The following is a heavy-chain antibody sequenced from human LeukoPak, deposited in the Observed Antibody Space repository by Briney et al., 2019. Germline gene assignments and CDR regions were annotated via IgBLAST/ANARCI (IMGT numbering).Heavy chain of an antibody. CDR2: IYYSGST. V-gene: IGHV4-39*01. J-gene: IGHJ3*02. Sequence: SETLSLTCAVSGGSISSSSYYWGWIRQPPGKGLEWIASIYYSGSTYYNPSLKSRATISVDTSKNQFSLKLSSVTAADTAVYYCARHPGAFEIWGQGTMVTVSS. CDR3: ARHPGAFEI. CDR1: GGSISSSSYY.